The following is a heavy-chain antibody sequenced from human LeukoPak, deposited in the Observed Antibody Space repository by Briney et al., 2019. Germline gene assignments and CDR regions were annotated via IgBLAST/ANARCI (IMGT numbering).Heavy chain of an antibody. J-gene: IGHJ6*03. CDR2: INSDGSST. CDR1: GFTFSSYG. CDR3: AREATHYYYYYMDV. Sequence: PGRSLRLSCAASGFTFSSYGMHWVRQAPGKGLVWVSRINSDGSSTSYADSVKGRFTISRDNAKSTLYLQMNSLRAEDTAVYYCAREATHYYYYYMDVWGKGTTVTVSS. V-gene: IGHV3-74*01.